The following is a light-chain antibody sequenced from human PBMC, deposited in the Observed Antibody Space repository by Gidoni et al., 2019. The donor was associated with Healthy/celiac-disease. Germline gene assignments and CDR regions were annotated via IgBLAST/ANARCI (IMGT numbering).Light chain of an antibody. J-gene: IGKJ3*01. CDR3: QQSYSTLT. Sequence: DIQITQSPSSLSASVGDRVTITCRASQSISSYLNWYQQKPGKAPKLLIYAASSLQSGVQSRFSGSGSGTDFTLTIRSLQPEDCANYCCQQSYSTLTFGPXTKVDIK. CDR2: AAS. CDR1: QSISSY. V-gene: IGKV1-39*01.